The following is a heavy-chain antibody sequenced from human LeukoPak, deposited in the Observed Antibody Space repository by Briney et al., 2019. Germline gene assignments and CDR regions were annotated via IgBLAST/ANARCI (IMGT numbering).Heavy chain of an antibody. D-gene: IGHD6-13*01. J-gene: IGHJ4*02. CDR1: GGSISSSSYY. CDR2: IYYSGST. Sequence: SETLSLTCTVSGGSISSSSYYWGWIRQPPGKGLERIGSIYYSGSTYYNPSLKSRVTISVDTSKNQFSLKLSSVTAADTAVYYCARLAAYSSSWYDYWGQGTLVTVSS. CDR3: ARLAAYSSSWYDY. V-gene: IGHV4-39*07.